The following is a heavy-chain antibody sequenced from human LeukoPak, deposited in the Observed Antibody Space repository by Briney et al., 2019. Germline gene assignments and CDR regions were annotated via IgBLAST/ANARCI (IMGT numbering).Heavy chain of an antibody. J-gene: IGHJ4*02. V-gene: IGHV4-59*08. CDR2: IYYSGST. D-gene: IGHD3-10*01. CDR1: GGSFSSYY. CDR3: ARHWVDSGTPDRFDY. Sequence: SETLSLTCTVSGGSFSSYYWSWIRQPPGKGLEWIGYIYYSGSTNYNPSLKSRVTISVDTSKNQFSLKLSSVTAADTAVYYCARHWVDSGTPDRFDYWGQGTLVTVSS.